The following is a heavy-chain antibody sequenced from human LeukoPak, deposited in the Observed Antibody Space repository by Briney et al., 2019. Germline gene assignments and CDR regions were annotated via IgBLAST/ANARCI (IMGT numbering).Heavy chain of an antibody. CDR2: ISGSGGST. Sequence: QPGGSLRLSCAASGFTFSNYVMSWVRQAPGKGLEWVSAISGSGGSTYYTDSVKGHFTISRDNSKNTLYLQMNSLRAEDTAVYYCAKARSGWSYFDYWGQGTLVTVSS. CDR1: GFTFSNYV. D-gene: IGHD6-19*01. J-gene: IGHJ4*02. CDR3: AKARSGWSYFDY. V-gene: IGHV3-23*01.